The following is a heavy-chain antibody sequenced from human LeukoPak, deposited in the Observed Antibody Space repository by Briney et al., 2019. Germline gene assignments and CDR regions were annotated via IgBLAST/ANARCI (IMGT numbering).Heavy chain of an antibody. Sequence: SETLSLTCAVYGGSFSGYYWSWIRQPPGKGLEWIGEINHSGSTNYNPSLKSRVTISVDTSKNQFSLKLSSVTAADTAVYYCARVEHDYVWGSYRRDFDHWGQGTLVTVSS. D-gene: IGHD3-16*02. CDR1: GGSFSGYY. CDR2: INHSGST. CDR3: ARVEHDYVWGSYRRDFDH. J-gene: IGHJ4*02. V-gene: IGHV4-34*01.